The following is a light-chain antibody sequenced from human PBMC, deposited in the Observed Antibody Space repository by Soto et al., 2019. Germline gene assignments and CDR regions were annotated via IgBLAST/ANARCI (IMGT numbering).Light chain of an antibody. J-gene: IGLJ3*02. V-gene: IGLV2-14*03. CDR1: SSDVGGYNY. Sequence: QSVLTQPASVSGSPGQSITISCTGTSSDVGGYNYVSWYQQHPGKDPKLMIYDVSNRPSGVSNRFSGSKSGNTASLTISGIQAEDEADYYCSSFTSTSTWMFGGGTKVTVL. CDR3: SSFTSTSTWM. CDR2: DVS.